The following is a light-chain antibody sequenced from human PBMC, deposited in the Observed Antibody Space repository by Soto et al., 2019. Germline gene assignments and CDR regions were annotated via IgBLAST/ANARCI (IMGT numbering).Light chain of an antibody. V-gene: IGKV3-20*01. J-gene: IGKJ3*01. CDR1: ESVSTSY. Sequence: EIVLTQSPGTLSLSPGERATLSCRASESVSTSYLAWYQQKPGQAPRLLIYGASGRATGIPDRFSVGASGTDFPLPISRLEPDDLAVYYCQHYGTSALFVPGTKVDIK. CDR2: GAS. CDR3: QHYGTSAL.